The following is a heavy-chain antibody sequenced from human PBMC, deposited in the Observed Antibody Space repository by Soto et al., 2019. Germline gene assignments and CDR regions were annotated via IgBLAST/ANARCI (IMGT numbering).Heavy chain of an antibody. V-gene: IGHV3-23*01. CDR2: ISAGGGSR. Sequence: EVQLLESGGGLVQPGGSLRLSCAASGFTFSNYAMNWVRQAPGKGLEWVSGISAGGGSRNYADSVKGRFTISRDNDRNTLYLQMISLRAKDTAVYYCAKRPLRDNTFDYWGQGTLVTVSS. CDR1: GFTFSNYA. D-gene: IGHD4-17*01. J-gene: IGHJ4*02. CDR3: AKRPLRDNTFDY.